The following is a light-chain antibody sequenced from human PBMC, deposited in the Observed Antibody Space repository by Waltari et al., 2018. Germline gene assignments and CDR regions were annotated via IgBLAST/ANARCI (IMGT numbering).Light chain of an antibody. CDR3: QHYNSYPLT. CDR1: QSSSSW. Sequence: DIQITQPPSTLSASVGDRVTITCRASQSSSSWLAWYQQKPGQPPNLLIYKASSLESGVPSRFSGTESGTEFTLTISSLQPDDFATYYCQHYNSYPLTFGGGTKVEIK. V-gene: IGKV1-5*03. CDR2: KAS. J-gene: IGKJ4*01.